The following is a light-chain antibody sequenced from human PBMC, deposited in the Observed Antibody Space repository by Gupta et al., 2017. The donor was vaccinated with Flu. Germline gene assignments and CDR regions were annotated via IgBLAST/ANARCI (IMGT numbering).Light chain of an antibody. CDR2: WAS. V-gene: IGKV4-1*01. CDR1: QSVLYSSNNYNY. Sequence: DIVMTQSPDSLAVSLGERATINCKSSQSVLYSSNNYNYVAWYQQKIGQSPKLLFYWASTRESGVPDRFTGSGSGTDFSLTISSLQAEDVAVYYCQQDFSTPWTFGQGTKVEIK. J-gene: IGKJ1*01. CDR3: QQDFSTPWT.